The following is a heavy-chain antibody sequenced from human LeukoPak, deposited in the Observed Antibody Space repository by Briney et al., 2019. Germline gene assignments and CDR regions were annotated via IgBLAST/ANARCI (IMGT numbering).Heavy chain of an antibody. Sequence: GASVKVSCKASGYTFTGYYMHWVRQAPGQGLEWMGRINPNSGGTNYAQKFQGRVTMTRDTSISTAYMELSRLRSDDTGVYYCARITTVVKQAWFDPWGQGTLVTVSS. J-gene: IGHJ5*02. V-gene: IGHV1-2*05. CDR3: ARITTVVKQAWFDP. CDR2: INPNSGGT. D-gene: IGHD4-23*01. CDR1: GYTFTGYY.